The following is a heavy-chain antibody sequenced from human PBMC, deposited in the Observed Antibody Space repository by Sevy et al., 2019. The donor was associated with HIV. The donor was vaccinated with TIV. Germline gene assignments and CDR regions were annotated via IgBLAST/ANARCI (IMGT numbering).Heavy chain of an antibody. CDR3: SRLLVPGWYDS. J-gene: IGHJ5*01. Sequence: GGSLRLSCAASGFTFSSYSMNWVRQAPGKGLEWVSSISSSGSNIYYADSVKGRFTISRDKAKNSLYLQMNSLRAEDTAVYYCSRLLVPGWYDSWGQGTLVTVSS. V-gene: IGHV3-21*01. CDR2: ISSSGSNI. CDR1: GFTFSSYS. D-gene: IGHD3-10*01.